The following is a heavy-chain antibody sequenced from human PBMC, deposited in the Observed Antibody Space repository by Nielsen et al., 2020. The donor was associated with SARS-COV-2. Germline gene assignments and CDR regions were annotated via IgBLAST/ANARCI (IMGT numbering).Heavy chain of an antibody. J-gene: IGHJ2*01. CDR3: ARRAIAVAGPTHWYFDL. D-gene: IGHD6-19*01. CDR2: IYYSGST. CDR1: GGSISSYY. Sequence: SETLSLTCTVSGGSISSYYWSWIRQPPGKGLEWIGYIYYSGSTNHNPSLKSRVTISVDTSKNQFSLKLSSVTAADTAVYYCARRAIAVAGPTHWYFDLWGRGTLVTVSS. V-gene: IGHV4-59*08.